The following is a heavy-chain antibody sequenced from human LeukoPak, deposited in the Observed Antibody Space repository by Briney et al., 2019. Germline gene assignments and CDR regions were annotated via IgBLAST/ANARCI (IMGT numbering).Heavy chain of an antibody. CDR1: GGSISGDY. J-gene: IGHJ4*02. V-gene: IGHV4-59*01. D-gene: IGHD6-19*01. CDR3: ARDRGSGGGSDY. CDR2: IHYTGNT. Sequence: SETLSLTCTVSGGSISGDYWSWIRQPPGKGLEWIAYIHYTGNTNYNPSLKSRVTISVDTSKNQFSLRLTSVIAADTAVYYCARDRGSGGGSDYWGQGTLVTVSS.